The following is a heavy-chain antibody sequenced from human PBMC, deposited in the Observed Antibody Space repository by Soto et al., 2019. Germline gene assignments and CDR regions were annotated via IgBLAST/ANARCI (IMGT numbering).Heavy chain of an antibody. D-gene: IGHD6-13*01. J-gene: IGHJ4*02. Sequence: SVTLSLTWAVSGGSFSGYCWSWIRQTPGKGLEWIGEINHSGSTNYNPSLKSRVTISVDTSKNQFSLKLSSVTAADSAVYYCARGIAAAAPIDYWGQGTLVTFS. CDR1: GGSFSGYC. CDR3: ARGIAAAAPIDY. CDR2: INHSGST. V-gene: IGHV4-34*01.